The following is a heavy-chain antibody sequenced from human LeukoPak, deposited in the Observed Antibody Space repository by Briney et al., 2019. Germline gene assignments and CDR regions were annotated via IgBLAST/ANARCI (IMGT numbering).Heavy chain of an antibody. V-gene: IGHV1-8*01. CDR3: ASGRFEAGYYYYGMDV. CDR2: MNPNSGNT. Sequence: ASVKVSCKASEYTFTSYDINWVRQATGQGLEWMGWMNPNSGNTGYAQKFQGRVTMTRNTSISTAYMELSSLRSEDTAVYYCASGRFEAGYYYYGMDVWGQGTTVTVSS. D-gene: IGHD5-24*01. CDR1: EYTFTSYD. J-gene: IGHJ6*02.